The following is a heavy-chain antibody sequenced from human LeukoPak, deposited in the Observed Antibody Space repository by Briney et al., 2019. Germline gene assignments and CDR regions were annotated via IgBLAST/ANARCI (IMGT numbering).Heavy chain of an antibody. Sequence: SETLSLTCPVTGESDYNYYWSWIRQPPGKGLDWIGYIYYTGSANYNASLESRVTMSVDRSNNRFSLNLSSVTAADTAVYYRARATMATIDPFFDSWGQGILVSVSP. J-gene: IGHJ4*02. CDR3: ARATMATIDPFFDS. CDR1: GESDYNYY. V-gene: IGHV4-59*02. D-gene: IGHD5-24*01. CDR2: IYYTGSA.